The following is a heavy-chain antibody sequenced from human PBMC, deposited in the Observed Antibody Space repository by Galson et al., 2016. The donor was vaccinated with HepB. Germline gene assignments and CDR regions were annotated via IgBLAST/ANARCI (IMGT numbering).Heavy chain of an antibody. D-gene: IGHD4-23*01. Sequence: LSLTCAVSGDSISSSSYYWGWVRQPPGKGLEWIGNIYYSESTFYNPSLKSRVTISVDTSKNQFSLNVISVTAADTAVYFCARMATRLYFDYWGQGILVTVSS. CDR3: ARMATRLYFDY. CDR2: IYYSEST. V-gene: IGHV4-39*01. J-gene: IGHJ4*01. CDR1: GDSISSSSYY.